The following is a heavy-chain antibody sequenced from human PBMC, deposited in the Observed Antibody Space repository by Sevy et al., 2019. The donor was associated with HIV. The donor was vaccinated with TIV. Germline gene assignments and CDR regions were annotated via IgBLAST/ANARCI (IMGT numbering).Heavy chain of an antibody. V-gene: IGHV3-30-3*01. J-gene: IGHJ4*02. CDR2: ISYDGSNK. CDR1: GLIFSNYW. D-gene: IGHD3-10*01. Sequence: GGSLRLSCAASGLIFSNYWMTWVRQAPGKGPEWVAVISYDGSNKYYADSVKGRFTISRDNSKNTLYLQMNSLRAEDTAVYYCAREGMAGDYFDYWGQGTLVTVSS. CDR3: AREGMAGDYFDY.